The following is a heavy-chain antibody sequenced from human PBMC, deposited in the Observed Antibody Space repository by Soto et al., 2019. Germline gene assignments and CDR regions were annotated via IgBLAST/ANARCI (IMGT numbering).Heavy chain of an antibody. V-gene: IGHV3-21*01. Sequence: GGSLRLSCAASGFTFSSYSMNWVRQAPGKGLEWVSSISSSSSYIYYADSVKGRFTISRENAKNSLYLQMNSLRAEDTAVYYCARDDFMTVTTIGYWGQGTLVTVSS. CDR2: ISSSSSYI. CDR3: ARDDFMTVTTIGY. J-gene: IGHJ4*02. D-gene: IGHD4-17*01. CDR1: GFTFSSYS.